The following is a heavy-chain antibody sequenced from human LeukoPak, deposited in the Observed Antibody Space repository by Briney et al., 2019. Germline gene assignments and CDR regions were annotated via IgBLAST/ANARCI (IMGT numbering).Heavy chain of an antibody. V-gene: IGHV3-73*01. J-gene: IGHJ6*03. CDR3: TRVLLWFGEVYYYMDV. CDR1: GFTFSGSA. Sequence: GGSLRLSCAASGFTFSGSAMHWVRQASGKGLEWVGRIRSKANSYATAYAVSVKGRFTISRDDSKNTAYLQMNSLKTEDTAVYYCTRVLLWFGEVYYYMDVWGKGTTVTISS. CDR2: IRSKANSYAT. D-gene: IGHD3-10*01.